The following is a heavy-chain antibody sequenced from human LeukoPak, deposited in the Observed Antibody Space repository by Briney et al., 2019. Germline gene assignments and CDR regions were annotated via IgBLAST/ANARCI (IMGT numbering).Heavy chain of an antibody. Sequence: SETLSLTCAVYGGSFSGYYWSWIRQPPGKGLEWIGEINHSGSTNYNPSLKSRVTISVGTSKNQFSLKLSSVTAADTAVYYCARVSISWGATVDYWGQGTLVTVSS. CDR2: INHSGST. V-gene: IGHV4-34*01. CDR3: ARVSISWGATVDY. D-gene: IGHD1-26*01. J-gene: IGHJ4*02. CDR1: GGSFSGYY.